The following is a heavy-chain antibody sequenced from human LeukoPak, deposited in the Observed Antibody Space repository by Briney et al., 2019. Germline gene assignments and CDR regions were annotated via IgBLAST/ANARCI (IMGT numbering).Heavy chain of an antibody. CDR1: GFTFSSYA. CDR2: FGGSGGTI. J-gene: IGHJ4*02. D-gene: IGHD2-21*02. Sequence: QPGGSLRLSCAASGFTFSSYAMSWVRQAPGKGLEWVSHFGGSGGTIYYADSVKGRFTISRDNSKNTLYLQMSSPRAEDTAVYYCAKSDCGGDCHLLDYWGQGTLVTVSS. V-gene: IGHV3-23*01. CDR3: AKSDCGGDCHLLDY.